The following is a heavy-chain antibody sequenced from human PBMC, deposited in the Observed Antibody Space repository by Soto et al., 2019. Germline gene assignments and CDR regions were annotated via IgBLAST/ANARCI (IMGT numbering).Heavy chain of an antibody. D-gene: IGHD2-2*01. CDR2: IIPIFGTA. CDR1: GGTFSSYA. Sequence: QVQLVQSGAEVKKPGSSVKVSCKASGGTFSSYAISWVRQAPGQGLEWMGGIIPIFGTANYAQKFQGRVKITADESTSTAYMELSSLRSEDTAVYYCARDRGEDIVVRPANPPSYNWFHPWGQGTLVTVSS. CDR3: ARDRGEDIVVRPANPPSYNWFHP. V-gene: IGHV1-69*01. J-gene: IGHJ5*02.